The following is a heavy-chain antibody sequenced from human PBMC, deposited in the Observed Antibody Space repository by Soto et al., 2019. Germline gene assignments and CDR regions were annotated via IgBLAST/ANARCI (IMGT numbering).Heavy chain of an antibody. CDR3: TTVLGYCSGGSCSWFDP. V-gene: IGHV3-15*01. Sequence: GESLKISCAASGFTFSNAWMSWVRQAPGKGLEWVGRIKSKTDGGTTDYAAPVKGRFTISRDDSKNTLYLQMNSLKTEDTAVYYCTTVLGYCSGGSCSWFDPWGQGTLVTVSS. J-gene: IGHJ5*02. CDR2: IKSKTDGGTT. CDR1: GFTFSNAW. D-gene: IGHD2-15*01.